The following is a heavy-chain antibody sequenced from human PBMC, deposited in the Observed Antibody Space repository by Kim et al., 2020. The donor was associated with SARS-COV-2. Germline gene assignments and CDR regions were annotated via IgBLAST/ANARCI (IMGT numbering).Heavy chain of an antibody. V-gene: IGHV4-39*01. D-gene: IGHD1-26*01. Sequence: SETLSLTCTVSGDSVSRTSHYWGWIRQPPGKGLQWIGTIYYSGSTYYNPSLKSRVTISVDTFKNHFSLRLNSVTAADTAIYYCARHGGGVGASIDYWGQG. CDR3: ARHGGGVGASIDY. J-gene: IGHJ4*02. CDR2: IYYSGST. CDR1: GDSVSRTSHY.